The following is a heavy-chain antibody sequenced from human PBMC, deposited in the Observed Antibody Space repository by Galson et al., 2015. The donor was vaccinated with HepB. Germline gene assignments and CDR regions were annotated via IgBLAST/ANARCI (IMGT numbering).Heavy chain of an antibody. CDR2: IDWDDDK. V-gene: IGHV2-70*11. J-gene: IGHJ5*02. Sequence: PALVKPTQTLTLTCTFSGFSLSTSGMCVSWIRQPPGKALEWLARIDWDDDKYYSTSLKTRLTISKDTSKNQVVLTMTNMDPVDTATYYCARTRYSGYVRVDNWFDPWGQGTLVTVSS. CDR3: ARTRYSGYVRVDNWFDP. CDR1: GFSLSTSGMC. D-gene: IGHD5-12*01.